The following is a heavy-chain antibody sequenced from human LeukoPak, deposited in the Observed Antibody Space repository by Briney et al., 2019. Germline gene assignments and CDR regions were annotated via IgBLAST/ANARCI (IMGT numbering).Heavy chain of an antibody. D-gene: IGHD3-22*01. Sequence: AGGSLRLSCAASGFTFSGYEMNWVRPAPGKGLEWVSYITSSGSTIYYADSVKGRFTISRDNAKNSLYLQMNSLRAEDTAVYYRAIPTHYYDSSGQGYWGQGTLVTVSS. CDR3: AIPTHYYDSSGQGY. J-gene: IGHJ4*02. V-gene: IGHV3-48*03. CDR2: ITSSGSTI. CDR1: GFTFSGYE.